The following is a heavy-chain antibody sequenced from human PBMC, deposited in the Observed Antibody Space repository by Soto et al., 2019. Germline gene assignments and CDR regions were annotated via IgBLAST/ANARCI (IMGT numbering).Heavy chain of an antibody. Sequence: TVKVSCKASGGTLSSYAISWVRQAPGQGLEWMGGIIPIFVTANYAQKFQGRVTITADKSTSTAYMELSSLRSEDTAVYYCARATSYGSGSYYKRSWFDPWGQGTLVTVSS. J-gene: IGHJ5*02. D-gene: IGHD3-10*01. V-gene: IGHV1-69*06. CDR2: IIPIFVTA. CDR1: GGTLSSYA. CDR3: ARATSYGSGSYYKRSWFDP.